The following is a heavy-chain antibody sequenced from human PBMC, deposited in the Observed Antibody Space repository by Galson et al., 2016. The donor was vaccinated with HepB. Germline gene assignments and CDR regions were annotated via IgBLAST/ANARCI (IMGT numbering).Heavy chain of an antibody. D-gene: IGHD6-19*01. CDR3: MKGAFSSGWSNWFDP. J-gene: IGHJ5*02. Sequence: SLRLSCAGSGFTFSNYAMSWVRQAPGKGLVWVSSISGSTAYYADSVRGRFTIPIDKSRHTLYLQMGSLRADDTAVYYCMKGAFSSGWSNWFDPWGQGTLVTVSS. CDR2: ISGSTA. V-gene: IGHV3-23*01. CDR1: GFTFSNYA.